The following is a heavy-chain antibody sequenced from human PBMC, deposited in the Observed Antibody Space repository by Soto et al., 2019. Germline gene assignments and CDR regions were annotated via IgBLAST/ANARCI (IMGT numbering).Heavy chain of an antibody. Sequence: PSETLSLTCAVYGGSFSGYYWSWIRQPPGKGLEWIGEINHSGSTNYNPSLKSRVTISVDTSKNQFSLKLSSVTAADTAVYYCARGPPRKGYYYDSSGYYVPLDPRNWFDPWGQGTLVTVSS. J-gene: IGHJ5*02. D-gene: IGHD3-22*01. V-gene: IGHV4-34*01. CDR3: ARGPPRKGYYYDSSGYYVPLDPRNWFDP. CDR2: INHSGST. CDR1: GGSFSGYY.